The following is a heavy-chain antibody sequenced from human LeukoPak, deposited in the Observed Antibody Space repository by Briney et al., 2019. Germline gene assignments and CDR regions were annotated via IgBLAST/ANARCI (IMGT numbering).Heavy chain of an antibody. CDR3: ARDVHYMDV. Sequence: GGSLRLSCAASGFTFSSYGMDWVRQAPGKGLEGVANMKQDGSEKYYVDSVKGRFTISRDNAKNSLDLQMNSLRAYDTALYYCARDVHYMDVWGKGTTVTLAS. J-gene: IGHJ6*03. V-gene: IGHV3-7*01. CDR1: GFTFSSYG. CDR2: MKQDGSEK.